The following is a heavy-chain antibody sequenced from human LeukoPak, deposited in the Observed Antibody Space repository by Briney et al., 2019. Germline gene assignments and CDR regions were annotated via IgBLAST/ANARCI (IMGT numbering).Heavy chain of an antibody. V-gene: IGHV4-34*12. CDR2: ILHTGST. CDR1: GYSLTNHY. J-gene: IGHJ5*02. CDR3: ARGPTAVHP. D-gene: IGHD6-19*01. Sequence: SETLSLTCAVYGYSLTNHYWIWIRQPPGKGMEWIGEILHTGSTNYNPSFKSRVTISVDTSKNQFFLNLTSVTAADTAVYYGARGPTAVHPWGQGTLVTVSS.